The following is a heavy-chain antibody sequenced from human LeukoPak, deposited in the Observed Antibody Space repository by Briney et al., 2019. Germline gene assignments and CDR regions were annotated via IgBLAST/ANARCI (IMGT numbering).Heavy chain of an antibody. CDR1: GYTFTSYA. D-gene: IGHD2-2*01. J-gene: IGHJ3*02. Sequence: GASVKVSCKASGYTFTSYAMHWVRQAPGQRLEWMGWINAGNGNTKYSQKFQGRVTITRDTSASTAYMELSSLRSEDTAVCYCARVYCSSTSCYHAFDIWGQGTMVTVSS. V-gene: IGHV1-3*01. CDR3: ARVYCSSTSCYHAFDI. CDR2: INAGNGNT.